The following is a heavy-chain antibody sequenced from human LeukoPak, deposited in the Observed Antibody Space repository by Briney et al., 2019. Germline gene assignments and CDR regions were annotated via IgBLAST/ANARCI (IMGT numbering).Heavy chain of an antibody. CDR3: ARDHCSSTSCYSFDY. Sequence: ASVKVSCKSSGYTFTGYYMHWVRQAPGQGLEWMGWINHNSGGTNYAQKFQGRVTMTRDTSISTAYMELSRLRSDDTAVYYCARDHCSSTSCYSFDYWGQGTLVTVSS. CDR2: INHNSGGT. CDR1: GYTFTGYY. V-gene: IGHV1-2*02. J-gene: IGHJ4*02. D-gene: IGHD2-2*01.